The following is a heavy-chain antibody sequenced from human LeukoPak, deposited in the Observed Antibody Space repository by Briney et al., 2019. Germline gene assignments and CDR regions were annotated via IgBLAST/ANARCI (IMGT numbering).Heavy chain of an antibody. CDR1: EFIFSDYY. CDR2: ISSSGSNI. Sequence: GGSLRLSCEASEFIFSDYYMSWIRQAPGKGLEWVSYISSSGSNIYYADSVKGRFTISRDNAKNSLYLQMNSVRAEDTAVYYCAREMRVVVTAYLDYWGQGTLVTVSS. D-gene: IGHD2-21*02. CDR3: AREMRVVVTAYLDY. J-gene: IGHJ4*02. V-gene: IGHV3-11*04.